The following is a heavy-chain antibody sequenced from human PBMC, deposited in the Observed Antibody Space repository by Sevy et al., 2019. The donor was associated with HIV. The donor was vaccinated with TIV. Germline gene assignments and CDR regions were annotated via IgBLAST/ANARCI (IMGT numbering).Heavy chain of an antibody. J-gene: IGHJ6*02. CDR2: IYSGGST. Sequence: GGSLRLSCAASTFSVTDNYMSWVRQAPGKGLEWVSTIYSGGSTFYADSVKGRFTISRDNSKNTLYLQMNSLRAEDTAVYYCARDRYYDASGYYYCYYGLDVWGQGTTVTVSS. CDR1: TFSVTDNY. D-gene: IGHD3-22*01. CDR3: ARDRYYDASGYYYCYYGLDV. V-gene: IGHV3-66*01.